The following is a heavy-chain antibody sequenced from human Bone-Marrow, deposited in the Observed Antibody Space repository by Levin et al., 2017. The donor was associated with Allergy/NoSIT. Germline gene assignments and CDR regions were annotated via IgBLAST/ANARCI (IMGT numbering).Heavy chain of an antibody. V-gene: IGHV1-2*02. J-gene: IGHJ4*02. Sequence: ASVKVSCTASGYIFTAYYIHWVRQAPGQRPEWMGWINPNSGGTNYAQKFRGRVTMTRDTSITTAYMELSRVTSDDTAVYYCVRGPLEWRHRYYFDYWGQGILVSVSS. CDR1: GYIFTAYY. CDR2: INPNSGGT. D-gene: IGHD2-8*01. CDR3: VRGPLEWRHRYYFDY.